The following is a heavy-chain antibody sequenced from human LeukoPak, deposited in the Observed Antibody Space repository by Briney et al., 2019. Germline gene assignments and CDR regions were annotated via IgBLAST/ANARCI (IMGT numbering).Heavy chain of an antibody. CDR1: GFTFSNYA. D-gene: IGHD6-13*01. V-gene: IGHV3-30*04. Sequence: GGSLRLSCAASGFTFSNYAMHWVRQAPGEGLEWVAVISRDGTDKYYADSVKGRLTISRGNSQSTLYLHMNSLSTEDTALYYCARAIRAPGTPENAFDIWGQGTMVTVSS. CDR3: ARAIRAPGTPENAFDI. J-gene: IGHJ3*02. CDR2: ISRDGTDK.